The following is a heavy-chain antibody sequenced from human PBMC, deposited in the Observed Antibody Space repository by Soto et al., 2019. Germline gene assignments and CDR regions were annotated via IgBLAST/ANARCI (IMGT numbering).Heavy chain of an antibody. CDR1: GFTFSSYA. CDR2: ISGSGGST. Sequence: GGSLRLSCAASGFTFSSYAMSWVRQAPGKGLEWVSAISGSGGSTYYADSVKGRFTISRDNSKNTLYLQMNSLRAEDTAVYYCAKDRYIVVVPAAIFDYWGQGTLVTVSS. J-gene: IGHJ4*02. V-gene: IGHV3-23*01. CDR3: AKDRYIVVVPAAIFDY. D-gene: IGHD2-2*01.